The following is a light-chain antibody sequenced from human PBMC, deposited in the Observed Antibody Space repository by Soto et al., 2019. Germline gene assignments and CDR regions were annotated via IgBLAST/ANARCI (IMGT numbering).Light chain of an antibody. Sequence: EIAMTQSPATLSVSPGQRATLSCRASQNVNSNLAWYQQKPGHAPSLLMYEVSTRATGFPARISGSWSGTEFTLTISTLQSEDSAMYYCQPYNSSNTFGQGTQLEIK. J-gene: IGKJ2*01. CDR3: QPYNSSNT. CDR2: EVS. V-gene: IGKV3-15*01. CDR1: QNVNSN.